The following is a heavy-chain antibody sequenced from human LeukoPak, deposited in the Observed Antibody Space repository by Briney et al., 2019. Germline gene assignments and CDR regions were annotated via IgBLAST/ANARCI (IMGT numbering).Heavy chain of an antibody. V-gene: IGHV3-23*01. D-gene: IGHD2/OR15-2a*01. CDR1: GFSFPNYA. CDR2: ISGTSGTT. Sequence: GGSLRLSCAGSGFSFPNYAMTWARQSPGKGLDCVSTISGTSGTTFYADSVKGRFTISRDDSKITMFLQMNNLRAEDTAVYYCARWGVECGNMRCKYYYNLDVWGQGNTVTVSS. J-gene: IGHJ6*02. CDR3: ARWGVECGNMRCKYYYNLDV.